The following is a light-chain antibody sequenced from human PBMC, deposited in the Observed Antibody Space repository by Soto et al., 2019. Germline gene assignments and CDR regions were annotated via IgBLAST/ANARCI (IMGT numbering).Light chain of an antibody. Sequence: QSALTQPASVSGSPGQSITISCTGPSSDVGAFNFVSWYQQHPGKAPKLMIYDVRHRPSGVSDRFSGSKSGNTASLTIYGLQAEDEADYYCTSHTTTSPPVLFGGGTKLTVL. V-gene: IGLV2-14*03. CDR2: DVR. CDR1: SSDVGAFNF. CDR3: TSHTTTSPPVL. J-gene: IGLJ2*01.